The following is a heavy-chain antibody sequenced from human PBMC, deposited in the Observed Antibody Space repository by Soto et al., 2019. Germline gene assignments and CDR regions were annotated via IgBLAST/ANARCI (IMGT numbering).Heavy chain of an antibody. J-gene: IGHJ4*02. D-gene: IGHD3-10*01. CDR3: ARNIKFDGDRIY. CDR1: GFPLSSYP. V-gene: IGHV3-33*01. CDR2: IWFDGTNK. Sequence: QVQLVESGGGVVQPGRSLRLSWEAPGFPLSSYPMHWVRQAQGKGLEWVAVIWFDGTNKYYADSVKGRFTISRDNSKNTLYLQMNSLRAEDTAVYYCARNIKFDGDRIYWGQGTLVTVSS.